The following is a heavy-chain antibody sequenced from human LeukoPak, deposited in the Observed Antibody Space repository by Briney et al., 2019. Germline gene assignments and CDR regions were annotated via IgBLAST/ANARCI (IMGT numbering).Heavy chain of an antibody. V-gene: IGHV3-30*02. CDR3: AKENRPGRDIVVVPAAVAFDI. J-gene: IGHJ3*02. Sequence: GGSLRLSCAASGFTFSSYGMHWVRQAPGKGLEWVAFILYDGSNKYYADSVKGRFTISRDNSKNTLYLQMNSLRAEDTAVYYCAKENRPGRDIVVVPAAVAFDIWGQGTMVTVSS. D-gene: IGHD2-2*01. CDR1: GFTFSSYG. CDR2: ILYDGSNK.